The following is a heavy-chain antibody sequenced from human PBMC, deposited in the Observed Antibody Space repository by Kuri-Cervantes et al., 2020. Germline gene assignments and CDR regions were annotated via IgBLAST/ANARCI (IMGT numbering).Heavy chain of an antibody. CDR3: AADLSYYDSSGFKRGDY. Sequence: ASVKVSCKASGYTFTSYDINWVRQATEQGLEWMGWMNPNSGNTGYAQKFQGRVTMTRNTSISTAYMEMSSLRSEDTAVYYCAADLSYYDSSGFKRGDYCGQGILV. CDR1: GYTFTSYD. CDR2: MNPNSGNT. V-gene: IGHV1-8*01. D-gene: IGHD3-22*01. J-gene: IGHJ4*02.